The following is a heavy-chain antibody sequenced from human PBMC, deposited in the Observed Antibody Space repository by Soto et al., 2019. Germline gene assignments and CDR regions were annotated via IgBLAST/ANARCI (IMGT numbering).Heavy chain of an antibody. CDR1: GFTFSSYA. J-gene: IGHJ4*02. CDR3: AKGQGSSWYSGEGAYFRY. V-gene: IGHV3-23*01. D-gene: IGHD6-13*01. Sequence: EVQLLESGGGLVQPGGSLRLSCAASGFTFSSYALSWVRQAPGKGLEWVSAISGSGGSTYYADSVKGRFTISRDNSKNTLYLQMTSLRAEDTAVYYCAKGQGSSWYSGEGAYFRYWGQGTLVTVSS. CDR2: ISGSGGST.